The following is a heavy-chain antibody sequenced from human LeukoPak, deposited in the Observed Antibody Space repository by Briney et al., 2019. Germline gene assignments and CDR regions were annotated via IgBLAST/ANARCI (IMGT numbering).Heavy chain of an antibody. Sequence: RGSLRLSCAASGFTFSSYAMHWVRQAPGKGLEWVAVISYDGSNKYYADSVKGRFTISRDNSKNTLYLQMNSLRAEDTAVYYCASFSPVSSDSYYWGQGTLVTVSS. J-gene: IGHJ4*02. CDR1: GFTFSSYA. CDR3: ASFSPVSSDSYY. D-gene: IGHD6-19*01. CDR2: ISYDGSNK. V-gene: IGHV3-30-3*01.